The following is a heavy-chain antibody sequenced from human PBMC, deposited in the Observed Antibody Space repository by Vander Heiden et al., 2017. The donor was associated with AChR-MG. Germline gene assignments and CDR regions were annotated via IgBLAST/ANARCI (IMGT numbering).Heavy chain of an antibody. CDR2: IYSGGST. J-gene: IGHJ4*02. V-gene: IGHV3-53*01. CDR3: ARDSGDIVVVPGDY. Sequence: EVQLVESGGGLIQPGGSLRRSCAASGFIVSSHYMNWVLQAPGKGLEWVSVIYSGGSTYYADSVKGRFTISRDNSKNTLYLQMNSLRAEDTAVYYCARDSGDIVVVPGDYWGQGTLVTVSS. CDR1: GFIVSSHY. D-gene: IGHD2-2*01.